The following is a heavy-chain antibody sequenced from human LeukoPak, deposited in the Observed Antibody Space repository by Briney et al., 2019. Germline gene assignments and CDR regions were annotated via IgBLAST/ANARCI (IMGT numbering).Heavy chain of an antibody. CDR1: GGSFSGYY. D-gene: IGHD6-13*01. J-gene: IGHJ6*03. Sequence: SETLSLTCAGYGGSFSGYYWNWIRQPPGKGLEWIGEINHSGSTNYNPSLKSRVTISVDTSKNQFSLKLSSVTAADTAVYYCARESYSSSWYGGYYYYYMDVWGKGTTVTVSS. CDR3: ARESYSSSWYGGYYYYYMDV. V-gene: IGHV4-34*01. CDR2: INHSGST.